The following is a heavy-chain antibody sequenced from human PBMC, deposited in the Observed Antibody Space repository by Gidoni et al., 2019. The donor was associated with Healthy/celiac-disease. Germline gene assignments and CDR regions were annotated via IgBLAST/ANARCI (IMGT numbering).Heavy chain of an antibody. CDR3: ARDGGYSYGYLYYGMDV. J-gene: IGHJ6*02. D-gene: IGHD5-18*01. Sequence: QPSETLSLTCTVSGGSISSHYWSWIRQPPGTGLEWIGYIYYSGSTNYNPSLKSRVTISVDTSENQFSLKLSSVTAADTAVYYCARDGGYSYGYLYYGMDVWGQGTTVTVSS. CDR1: GGSISSHY. V-gene: IGHV4-59*11. CDR2: IYYSGST.